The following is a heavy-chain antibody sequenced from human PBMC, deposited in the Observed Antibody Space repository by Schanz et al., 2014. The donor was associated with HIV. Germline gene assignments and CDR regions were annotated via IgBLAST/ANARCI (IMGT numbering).Heavy chain of an antibody. CDR2: IYHSGST. J-gene: IGHJ6*02. CDR1: GGSFRDYS. Sequence: QVQLQQWGAGLLKPSETLSLTCAVYGGSFRDYSWTWIRQPPGKGLEWIGYIYHSGSTYYNPSLKTRVTISVDTSKNQFSLKLRSVTAADTAVYYCAREGMEQMVNILDVWGQGTRVNVSS. V-gene: IGHV4-34*01. D-gene: IGHD6-13*01. CDR3: AREGMEQMVNILDV.